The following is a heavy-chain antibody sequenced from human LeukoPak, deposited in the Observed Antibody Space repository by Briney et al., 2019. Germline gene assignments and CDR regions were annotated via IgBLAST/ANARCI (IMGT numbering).Heavy chain of an antibody. CDR3: ARDPLIDSGSDY. D-gene: IGHD3-10*01. V-gene: IGHV3-11*06. Sequence: PGGSLRLSCAASGFSFRVSCMRWIREGLGGGLGWVSYIISSSSYTNYADSVKGRFTISRDNAKNSLYLQMNSLRAEGTAVYYCARDPLIDSGSDYWGQGTLVTVSS. CDR2: IISSSSYT. CDR1: GFSFRVSC. J-gene: IGHJ4*02.